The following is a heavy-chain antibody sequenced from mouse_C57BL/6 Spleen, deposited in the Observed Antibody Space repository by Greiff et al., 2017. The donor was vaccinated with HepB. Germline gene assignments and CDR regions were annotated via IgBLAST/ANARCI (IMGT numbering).Heavy chain of an antibody. D-gene: IGHD1-1*01. Sequence: EVQLVESGGGLVKPGGSLKLSCAASGFTFSDYGMHWVRQAPEKGLEWVAYISSGSSTIYYADTVKGRFTISRDNAKNTLFLQMTSLRSEDTAMYYCARDITTVVAKGFAYWGQGTLVTVSA. J-gene: IGHJ3*01. CDR1: GFTFSDYG. CDR2: ISSGSSTI. V-gene: IGHV5-17*01. CDR3: ARDITTVVAKGFAY.